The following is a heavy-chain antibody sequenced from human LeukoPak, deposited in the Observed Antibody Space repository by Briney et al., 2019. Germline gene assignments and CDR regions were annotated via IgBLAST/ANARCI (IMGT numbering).Heavy chain of an antibody. Sequence: SQTLSLTCAISGDSVSSISVAWNWIRQSPSRGLEWLGRTYYRSKWYYEYAVSVKGRININPDPSKNQFSLQLNSVTPEDTAVYYCALARFEHHYGMDVWGQGTTVTVSS. D-gene: IGHD1/OR15-1a*01. V-gene: IGHV6-1*01. J-gene: IGHJ6*02. CDR1: GDSVSSISVA. CDR3: ALARFEHHYGMDV. CDR2: TYYRSKWYY.